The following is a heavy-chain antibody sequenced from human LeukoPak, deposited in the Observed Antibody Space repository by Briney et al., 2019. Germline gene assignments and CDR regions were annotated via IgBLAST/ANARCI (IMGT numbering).Heavy chain of an antibody. CDR1: GYTFTGYY. V-gene: IGHV1-2*02. J-gene: IGHJ4*02. Sequence: ASVKVSCKASGYTFTGYYMHWVRQAPGQGLEWMGWINPNSGGTNYAQKFQGRVTMTRDTSISTAYMELSRLRSDDTAVYYCARAREGYNFPDDYWGQGTLVTVSS. D-gene: IGHD5-24*01. CDR2: INPNSGGT. CDR3: ARAREGYNFPDDY.